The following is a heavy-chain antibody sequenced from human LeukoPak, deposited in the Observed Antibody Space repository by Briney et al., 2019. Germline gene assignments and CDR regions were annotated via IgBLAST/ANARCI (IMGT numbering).Heavy chain of an antibody. CDR3: ARLSGQWLAE. D-gene: IGHD6-19*01. Sequence: PSETLSLTCTVSGGSISSSSYYWGWIRQPPGKGLEWIGSIYYSGSTYYNPSPKSRVTISVDTSKKQFSLKLSSVTAADTAVYYCARLSGQWLAEWGQGTLVTVSS. V-gene: IGHV4-39*01. CDR1: GGSISSSSYY. CDR2: IYYSGST. J-gene: IGHJ4*02.